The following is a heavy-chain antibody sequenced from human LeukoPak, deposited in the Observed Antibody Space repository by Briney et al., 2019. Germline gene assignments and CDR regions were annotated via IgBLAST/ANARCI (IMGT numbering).Heavy chain of an antibody. Sequence: GSLRLSCAASGFTFSSYAMSWVRQAPGKGLEWVSAISGSGGSTYYADSVKGRFTISRDNSKNTLYLQMNSLRAEDTAVYYCAKAASKIVVVPAAHFDYWGQGTLVTVSS. V-gene: IGHV3-23*01. CDR2: ISGSGGST. J-gene: IGHJ4*02. D-gene: IGHD2-2*01. CDR1: GFTFSSYA. CDR3: AKAASKIVVVPAAHFDY.